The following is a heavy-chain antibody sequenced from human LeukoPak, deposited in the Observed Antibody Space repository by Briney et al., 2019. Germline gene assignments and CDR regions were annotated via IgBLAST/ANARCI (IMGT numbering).Heavy chain of an antibody. V-gene: IGHV3-64D*06. D-gene: IGHD6-13*01. CDR2: ISTNGGST. Sequence: GESLRLSCSASGFTFSSYAMHWVRQAPGKGLEYVSAISTNGGSTYYADSVKGGFTISRDNSKNTLYLQMSSLRAEDTAVYYCVKDTYSSSWYAFDIWGQGTMVTVSS. J-gene: IGHJ3*02. CDR1: GFTFSSYA. CDR3: VKDTYSSSWYAFDI.